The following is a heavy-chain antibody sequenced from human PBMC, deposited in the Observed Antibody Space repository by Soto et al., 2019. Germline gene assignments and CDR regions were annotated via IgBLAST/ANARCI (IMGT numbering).Heavy chain of an antibody. CDR3: AKDIGYYDFWSGYYTPGGFDP. V-gene: IGHV3-9*01. CDR1: GFTFDDYA. J-gene: IGHJ5*02. CDR2: ISWNSGSI. D-gene: IGHD3-3*01. Sequence: SLKISCAASGFTFDDYAMHWVRQAPGKGLEWVSGISWNSGSIGYADSVQGRFTISSDNAKNSLYLQMSSLRAEDTALYYCAKDIGYYDFWSGYYTPGGFDPWGQGTLVTVSS.